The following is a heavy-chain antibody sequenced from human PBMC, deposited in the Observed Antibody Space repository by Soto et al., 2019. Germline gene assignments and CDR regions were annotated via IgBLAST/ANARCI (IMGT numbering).Heavy chain of an antibody. CDR3: ASRDGYLTHFDY. CDR1: GYSISSGYY. J-gene: IGHJ4*02. CDR2: IYHSGST. Sequence: SETLSLTCTVSGYSISSGYYWGWIRQPPGKGLEWIGIIYHSGSTYYDPSLKRRVTILVDTSKNQCSLNLSSVTAADTAVYYCASRDGYLTHFDYWGQGTLVTVSS. V-gene: IGHV4-38-2*02. D-gene: IGHD5-12*01.